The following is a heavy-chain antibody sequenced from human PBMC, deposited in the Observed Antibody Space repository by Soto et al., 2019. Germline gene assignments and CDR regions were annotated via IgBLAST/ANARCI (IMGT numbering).Heavy chain of an antibody. CDR2: ISETGSNT. V-gene: IGHV3-23*01. Sequence: GGSLRLSCIASGFTFSNYAMSWVRQAPGKGLEWVSAISETGSNTNYTDSVKGRFTISRDNSKNTVSLQMNSLRAEDTALYYCARRDYYFYMDVWGKGTTVTVSS. J-gene: IGHJ6*03. CDR3: ARRDYYFYMDV. CDR1: GFTFSNYA.